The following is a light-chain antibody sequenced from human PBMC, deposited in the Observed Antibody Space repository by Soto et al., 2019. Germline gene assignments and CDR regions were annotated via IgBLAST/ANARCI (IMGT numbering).Light chain of an antibody. V-gene: IGKV3-11*01. J-gene: IGKJ4*01. Sequence: EIVLTQSPATLSLSPGERATLSCSATESLGWYLAWYQQRPGQSPRLLIYDASNRAPGVPARFSGSGSGTDFPLAIDSLEPEDFAVDYCQQRGNWPPTFGGGTKVEI. CDR3: QQRGNWPPT. CDR1: ESLGWY. CDR2: DAS.